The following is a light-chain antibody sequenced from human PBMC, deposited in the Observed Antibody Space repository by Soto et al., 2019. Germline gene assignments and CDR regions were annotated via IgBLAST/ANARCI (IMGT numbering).Light chain of an antibody. CDR1: QGISNY. CDR3: QKYNWPPFT. V-gene: IGKV1-27*01. Sequence: DIQMTQSPSSLAASVGDRVTISCRASQGISNYLAWYQQKPGKAPKLLIYATSTLQSGGSSRFTGSGSGTDFTLTISSLQPDDVATYYCQKYNWPPFTVGPGTKVDI. J-gene: IGKJ3*01. CDR2: ATS.